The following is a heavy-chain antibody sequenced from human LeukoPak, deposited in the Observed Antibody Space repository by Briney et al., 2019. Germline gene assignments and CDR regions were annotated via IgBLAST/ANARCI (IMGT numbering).Heavy chain of an antibody. Sequence: PGGSLRLSCAASGFSVSGNYMSWVRQAPGRGLEWVSIPYSGVTTYYTDSVKGRFTISRDSDKNTLYLQMNSLRAEDTAVYYCARGSAPMVRGSGFDYWGQGTLVTVSS. CDR3: ARGSAPMVRGSGFDY. D-gene: IGHD3-10*01. J-gene: IGHJ4*02. CDR2: PYSGVTT. V-gene: IGHV3-53*01. CDR1: GFSVSGNY.